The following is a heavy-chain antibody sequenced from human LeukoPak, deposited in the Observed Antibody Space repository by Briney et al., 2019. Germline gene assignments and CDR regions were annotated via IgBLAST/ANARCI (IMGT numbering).Heavy chain of an antibody. CDR1: GFSLSTSGVG. D-gene: IGHD4-17*01. J-gene: IGHJ4*02. V-gene: IGHV2-5*01. Sequence: SGPTLLKPTQTLTLTCTFSGFSLSTSGVGVGWIRQPPGKALEWLALIYWNDDKRYSPSLKSRLTITKDTSKNQVVLTMTNMDPVDTATYYCAHGTRYGDFDYWGQGTLVTVSS. CDR3: AHGTRYGDFDY. CDR2: IYWNDDK.